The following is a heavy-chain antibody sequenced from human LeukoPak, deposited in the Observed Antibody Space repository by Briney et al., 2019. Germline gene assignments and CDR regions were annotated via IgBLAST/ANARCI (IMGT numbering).Heavy chain of an antibody. CDR1: GGSISSYY. J-gene: IGHJ5*02. CDR2: IYYSGST. Sequence: PSVTLSLTCTVSGGSISSYYWSWIRQPPGKGLEWIGYIYYSGSTNYNPSLKSRVTISVDTSKNQFSLKLSSVTAADTAVYYCARIVVVVAATSSWFDPWGQGTLVTVSS. D-gene: IGHD2-15*01. V-gene: IGHV4-59*01. CDR3: ARIVVVVAATSSWFDP.